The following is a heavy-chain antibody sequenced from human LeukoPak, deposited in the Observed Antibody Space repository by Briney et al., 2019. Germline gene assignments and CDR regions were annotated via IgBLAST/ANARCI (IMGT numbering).Heavy chain of an antibody. CDR3: ATLRPVDTAMARLDP. V-gene: IGHV4-34*01. CDR1: GGSFSGYY. Sequence: PSETLSLTCAVYGGSFSGYYWSWIRQPPGKGLEWIGEINHSGSTNYNPSLKSRVTISLDTSKNQFSLKLSSVTAADTAVYYCATLRPVDTAMARLDPWGQGTLVTVSS. J-gene: IGHJ5*02. D-gene: IGHD5-18*01. CDR2: INHSGST.